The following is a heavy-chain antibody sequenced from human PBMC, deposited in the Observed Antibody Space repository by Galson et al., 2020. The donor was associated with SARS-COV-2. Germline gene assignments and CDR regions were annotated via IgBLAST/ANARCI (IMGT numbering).Heavy chain of an antibody. CDR1: GFKFSSFW. V-gene: IGHV3-7*05. Sequence: GGSLRLSCAASGFKFSSFWMDWVRQAPGQGLEWVANINQDGSEKYFVDSVKGRFTISRDNAKNSLFLEMSSLRPDDTAVYYCTRSLDYWGQGTLVTVSS. J-gene: IGHJ4*02. CDR3: TRSLDY. CDR2: INQDGSEK.